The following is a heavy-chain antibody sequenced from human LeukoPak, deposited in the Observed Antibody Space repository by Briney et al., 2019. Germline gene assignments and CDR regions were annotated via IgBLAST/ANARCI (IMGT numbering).Heavy chain of an antibody. CDR3: VRGYPNYFDY. D-gene: IGHD3-16*02. Sequence: SETLSLTCTVSGGSISSGGYYWSWIRQHPGKGLEWIGYIYYSGSTYYNPSLKSRVTMSVDTSKNQFSLKLSSVTAVDTAVYYCVRGYPNYFDYWGQGTLVTVSS. V-gene: IGHV4-31*03. CDR1: GGSISSGGYY. CDR2: IYYSGST. J-gene: IGHJ4*02.